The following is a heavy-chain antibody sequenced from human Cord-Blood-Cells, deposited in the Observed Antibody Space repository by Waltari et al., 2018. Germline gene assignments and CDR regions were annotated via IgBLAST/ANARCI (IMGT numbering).Heavy chain of an antibody. CDR1: GYTFTGYY. CDR2: INPNSGGT. Sequence: QVQLVQSGAEVKKPGASVKVSCKASGYTFTGYYMHWVRQAPGQGLEWIGWINPNSGGTNYAQKFQGWVTMTRDTSISTAYMELSRLRSDDTAVYYCARAYSSGWNAFDIWGQGTMVTVSS. J-gene: IGHJ3*02. V-gene: IGHV1-2*04. D-gene: IGHD6-19*01. CDR3: ARAYSSGWNAFDI.